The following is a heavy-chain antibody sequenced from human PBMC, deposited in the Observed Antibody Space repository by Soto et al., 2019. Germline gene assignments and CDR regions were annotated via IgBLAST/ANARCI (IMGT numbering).Heavy chain of an antibody. CDR1: GYSSTSYW. CDR2: IYPGDSDT. Sequence: PGESLKISCKGSGYSSTSYWIGWVRQMPGKGLERMGIIYPGDSDTRYSPSFQGQVTISADKSISTAYLQWSSLKASDTAMYYCARQWREWQSIAFDYWGQGTLVTVSS. D-gene: IGHD3-3*01. J-gene: IGHJ4*02. V-gene: IGHV5-51*01. CDR3: ARQWREWQSIAFDY.